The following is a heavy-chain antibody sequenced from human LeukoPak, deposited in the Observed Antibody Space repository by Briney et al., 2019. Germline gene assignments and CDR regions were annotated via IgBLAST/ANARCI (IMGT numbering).Heavy chain of an antibody. CDR2: ISYDGSNK. D-gene: IGHD3-10*01. Sequence: GRSLRLSCAASGFTFSSYAMHWVRQAPGKGLEWVAGISYDGSNKYYADSVKGRFTISRDNSTKTLYLQMNSLRADDTAVYYCAKVSSWSGELFGFYMEVWGKGTTVTVSS. CDR1: GFTFSSYA. CDR3: AKVSSWSGELFGFYMEV. V-gene: IGHV3-30*18. J-gene: IGHJ6*03.